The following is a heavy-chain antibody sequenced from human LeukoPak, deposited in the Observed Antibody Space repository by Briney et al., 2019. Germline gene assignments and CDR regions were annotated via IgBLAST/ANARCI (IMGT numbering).Heavy chain of an antibody. CDR1: GASISSYY. D-gene: IGHD2-15*01. CDR2: IYYSATT. Sequence: PSQTLSLTCTVSGASISSYYRSWVRQPPGKGLEWNGYIYYSATTNYNPSLKSRVTISVDTSKNQFSLKLSSVTAADTAVYYCAREDYCSGGSCYSGYFQHWGQGTLVTVSS. V-gene: IGHV4-59*01. J-gene: IGHJ1*01. CDR3: AREDYCSGGSCYSGYFQH.